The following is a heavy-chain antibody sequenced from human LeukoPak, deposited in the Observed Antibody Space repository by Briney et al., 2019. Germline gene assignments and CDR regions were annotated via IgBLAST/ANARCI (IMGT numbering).Heavy chain of an antibody. CDR2: ISNSGGST. V-gene: IGHV3-23*01. Sequence: GGSLRLSCAASGFTFSSYAMNWVRQAPGKGLEWVSGISNSGGSTYYADSVKGRFTISRDNSKNTLYLQMNSLRAEDTAVYYCAKGSGQIQLWSNFDSWGQGTLVTVSS. CDR3: AKGSGQIQLWSNFDS. D-gene: IGHD5-18*01. CDR1: GFTFSSYA. J-gene: IGHJ4*02.